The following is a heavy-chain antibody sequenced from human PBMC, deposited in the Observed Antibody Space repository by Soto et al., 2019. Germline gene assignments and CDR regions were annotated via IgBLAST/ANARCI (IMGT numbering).Heavy chain of an antibody. J-gene: IGHJ4*02. Sequence: QVQLAQSGAEVKKPGASVKVSCKASGYTFTGYYMHWVRQAPGQGLERMGWINPNSGCTNYAQTLQGWITMTRDTSITTAYMELSRLRSDDTAVYYCATSRDATSGGLDYWGQGTLVTVSS. V-gene: IGHV1-2*04. CDR1: GYTFTGYY. CDR2: INPNSGCT. CDR3: ATSRDATSGGLDY. D-gene: IGHD2-15*01.